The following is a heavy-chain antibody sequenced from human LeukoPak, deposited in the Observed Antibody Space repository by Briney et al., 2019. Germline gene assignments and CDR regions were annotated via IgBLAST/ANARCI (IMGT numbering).Heavy chain of an antibody. CDR3: ARAGYDYVWGSYRANWFDP. CDR1: GGSFSGYY. D-gene: IGHD3-16*02. V-gene: IGHV4-34*01. CDR2: INHSGST. J-gene: IGHJ5*02. Sequence: SETLSLTCAVYGGSFSGYYWSWIRQPPGKGLEWIGEINHSGSTKYNPSLKSRVTISVDTSKNQFPLKLSSVTAADTAVYYCARAGYDYVWGSYRANWFDPWGQGTLVTVSS.